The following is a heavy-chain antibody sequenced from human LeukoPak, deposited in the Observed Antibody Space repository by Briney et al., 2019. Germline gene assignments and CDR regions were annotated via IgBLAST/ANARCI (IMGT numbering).Heavy chain of an antibody. CDR1: GFTFSHHG. D-gene: IGHD5-24*01. CDR3: AKDDAYLQYDD. V-gene: IGHV3-23*01. CDR2: VGPSGART. J-gene: IGHJ4*02. Sequence: GWSLRLSWASSGFTFSHHGMNWVRQAPGKGLEWVSGVGPSGARTYYADSVKGRFTVSRDNSKNMVFLQMNSLRAEDTAIYYCAKDDAYLQYDDWGQGTLVTVSS.